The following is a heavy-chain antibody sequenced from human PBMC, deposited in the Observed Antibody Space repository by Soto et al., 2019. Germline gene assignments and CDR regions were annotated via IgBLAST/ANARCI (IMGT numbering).Heavy chain of an antibody. D-gene: IGHD2-15*01. J-gene: IGHJ6*02. CDR1: GGTFSSYA. CDR2: IIPIFGTA. CDR3: ARDIGYCSGGSCSYFYYYYGMDV. Sequence: SVKVSCKASGGTFSSYAISWVRQAPGQGLEWMGGIIPIFGTANYAQKFQGRVTITADESTSTAYMELSSLRSEDTAVYYCARDIGYCSGGSCSYFYYYYGMDVWGQGTTVTVSS. V-gene: IGHV1-69*13.